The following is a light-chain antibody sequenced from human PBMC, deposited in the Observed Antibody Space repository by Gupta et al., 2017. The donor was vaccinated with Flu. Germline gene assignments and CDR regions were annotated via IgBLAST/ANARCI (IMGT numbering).Light chain of an antibody. V-gene: IGLV1-44*01. CDR1: NSNIGSNP. CDR2: NDN. J-gene: IGLJ2*01. Sequence: QSVLTQPPSASGTPGQKVTISCSGSNSNIGSNPVSWYHQLPGAAPKLLICNDNQRPSGVPDRFSGSKSGTSASLAISGLQSEDEADYLCASWDDSLDGHVIFGTGTKLTVL. CDR3: ASWDDSLDGHVI.